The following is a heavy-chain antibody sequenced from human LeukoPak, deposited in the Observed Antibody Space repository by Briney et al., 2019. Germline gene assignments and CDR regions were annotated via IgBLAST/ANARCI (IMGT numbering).Heavy chain of an antibody. D-gene: IGHD3-22*01. CDR2: INHSGST. Sequence: SETLSLTCTVSGGSISSGGYYWSWIRQPPGKGLEWIGEINHSGSTNYNPSLKSRVTISVDTSKNQFSLKLSSVTAADTAVYYCARGTSYYYDSSGYYFWGQGTLVTVSS. CDR1: GGSISSGGYY. CDR3: ARGTSYYYDSSGYYF. V-gene: IGHV4-39*07. J-gene: IGHJ4*02.